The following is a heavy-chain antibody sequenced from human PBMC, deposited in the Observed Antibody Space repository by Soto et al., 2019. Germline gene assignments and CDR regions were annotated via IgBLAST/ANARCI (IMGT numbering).Heavy chain of an antibody. CDR3: ARSENTVNSYFYYYGMDV. Sequence: PGDSLKISCKASGYSFTTYWTGWVRQMPGKGLEWMGIIYPGDSDTRYSPSFQGQVTISADKSISTAYLQWSSLKASDTAMYYCARSENTVNSYFYYYGMDVWGQGTTVTVSS. D-gene: IGHD4-17*01. CDR1: GYSFTTYW. CDR2: IYPGDSDT. J-gene: IGHJ6*02. V-gene: IGHV5-51*01.